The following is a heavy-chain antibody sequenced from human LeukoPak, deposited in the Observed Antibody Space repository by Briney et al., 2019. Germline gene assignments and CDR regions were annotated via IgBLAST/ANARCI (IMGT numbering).Heavy chain of an antibody. CDR2: INPNSGGT. Sequence: ASVKVSCKASGYTFTSYAMNWVRQAPGQGLEWMGWINPNSGGTNYAQKFQGRVTMTRDSSISTAYMELSRLRSDDTAVYYCARDLSGSWVVATATSHYWGQGTLVTVSS. CDR1: GYTFTSYA. J-gene: IGHJ4*02. CDR3: ARDLSGSWVVATATSHY. D-gene: IGHD5-12*01. V-gene: IGHV1-2*02.